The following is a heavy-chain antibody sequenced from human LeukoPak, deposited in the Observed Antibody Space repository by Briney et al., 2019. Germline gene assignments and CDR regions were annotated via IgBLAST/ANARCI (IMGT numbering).Heavy chain of an antibody. V-gene: IGHV3-48*01. Sequence: GGSLRLSCAASGFTFSSYSMNWVHQAPGKGLEWVSYISSSSGTIYYADSVKGRFTISRDNAKNSLYLQMNTLRAEDTAVYYCARESLATIGVDYWGQGTLVTVSS. CDR1: GFTFSSYS. CDR2: ISSSSGTI. CDR3: ARESLATIGVDY. D-gene: IGHD5-12*01. J-gene: IGHJ4*02.